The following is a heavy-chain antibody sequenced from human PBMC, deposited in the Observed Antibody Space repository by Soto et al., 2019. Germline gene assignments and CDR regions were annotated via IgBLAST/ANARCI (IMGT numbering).Heavy chain of an antibody. V-gene: IGHV4-31*03. CDR2: IYYSGST. CDR3: ARDRSSIAAAGSFDY. D-gene: IGHD6-13*01. J-gene: IGHJ4*02. CDR1: GGSISSRGYY. Sequence: SETLSLTCTVSGGSISSRGYYWSWIRQHPGKGLEWIGYIYYSGSTYYNPSLKSRVTISVDTSKNQFSLKLSSVTAADTAVYYCARDRSSIAAAGSFDYWGQGTLVTSPQ.